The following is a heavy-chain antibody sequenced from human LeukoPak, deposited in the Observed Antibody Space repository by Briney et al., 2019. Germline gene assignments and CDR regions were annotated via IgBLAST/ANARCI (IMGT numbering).Heavy chain of an antibody. CDR3: ARGNYYGMDV. CDR2: INSDGSTT. J-gene: IGHJ6*02. V-gene: IGHV3-74*01. CDR1: GFTFSNYW. Sequence: GGSLRLSCAASGFTFSNYWMPWVRQAPGKGLVWVSRINSDGSTTSYADSVKGRFTISRDNAKNTLYLQMNSLRAEDTAVYYCARGNYYGMDVWGQGTTVTVSS.